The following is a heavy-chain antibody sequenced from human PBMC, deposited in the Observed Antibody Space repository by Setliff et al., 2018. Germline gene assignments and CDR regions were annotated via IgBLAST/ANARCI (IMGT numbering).Heavy chain of an antibody. J-gene: IGHJ4*02. CDR3: AHRRGDYYDSSGYYYDY. CDR1: GFSLSTSGVG. Sequence: GSGPTLVNPTQTLTLTCTFSGFSLSTSGVGVGWIRQPPGKALEWLALIYWDDDKRCSPSLKSRLTITKDTSKNQVVLTMTNMDPVDTATYYCAHRRGDYYDSSGYYYDYWGQGTLVTVS. CDR2: IYWDDDK. D-gene: IGHD3-22*01. V-gene: IGHV2-5*02.